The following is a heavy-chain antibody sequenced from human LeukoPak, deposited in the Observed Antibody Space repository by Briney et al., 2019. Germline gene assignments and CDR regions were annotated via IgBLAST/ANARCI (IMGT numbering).Heavy chain of an antibody. Sequence: GGSLRLSCAASGFDFHDYMMHWVRQPPGKGLEWVSEISWNGDTIGYADSVKGRFIISRDNAKNSLYLQMNSLRAEDTALYYCAKGALKYNWNDGNFDYWGQGTPVTASP. CDR3: AKGALKYNWNDGNFDY. CDR1: GFDFHDYM. CDR2: ISWNGDTI. V-gene: IGHV3-9*01. J-gene: IGHJ4*02. D-gene: IGHD1-20*01.